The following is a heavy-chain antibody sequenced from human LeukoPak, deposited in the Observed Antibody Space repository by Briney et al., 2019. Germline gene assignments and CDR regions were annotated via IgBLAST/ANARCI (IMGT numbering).Heavy chain of an antibody. Sequence: GGSLRLSCAASGFTFTNYDFHWVRQAPGKGLEWVSTIGHTDNSYYPGSVKGRFTISREDAKNSLYLQMNNLRAGDTAVYYCARGPGSGAGLDVWGKGTTVTVSS. D-gene: IGHD3-3*01. CDR3: ARGPGSGAGLDV. V-gene: IGHV3-13*01. CDR1: GFTFTNYD. CDR2: IGHTDNS. J-gene: IGHJ6*04.